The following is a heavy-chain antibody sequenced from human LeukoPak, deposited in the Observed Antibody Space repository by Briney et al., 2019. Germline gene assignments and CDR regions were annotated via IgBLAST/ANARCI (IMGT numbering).Heavy chain of an antibody. CDR1: GGSISSSPYY. J-gene: IGHJ4*02. CDR2: IYYSGST. D-gene: IGHD6-19*01. CDR3: ARHASVDGNWPRPLDY. V-gene: IGHV4-39*01. Sequence: PSETLSLTCTVSGGSISSSPYYWGWIRQPPGKGLEWIGNIYYSGSTYYNPSLKTRVTISVDTSKNQFSLKLTSVTAADAAVYYCARHASVDGNWPRPLDYWGQGSLVTVSS.